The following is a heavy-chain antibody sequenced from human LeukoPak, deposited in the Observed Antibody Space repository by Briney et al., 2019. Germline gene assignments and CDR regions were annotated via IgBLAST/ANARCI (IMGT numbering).Heavy chain of an antibody. CDR1: GFTFSTYE. CDR2: IGSSGINI. V-gene: IGHV3-48*03. CDR3: ARGALGYCNSINCPQLDY. D-gene: IGHD2-2*01. Sequence: GGSLRLSCAASGFTFSTYEMNWVRQAPGKGLEWIAYIGSSGINIYYGEYVKGRFTISRDNDKNSLYLQMNSLRAEDTAVYYCARGALGYCNSINCPQLDYWGQGTLVTVSS. J-gene: IGHJ4*02.